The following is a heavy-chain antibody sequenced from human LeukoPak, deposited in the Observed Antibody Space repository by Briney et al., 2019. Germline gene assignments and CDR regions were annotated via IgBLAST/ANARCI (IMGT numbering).Heavy chain of an antibody. V-gene: IGHV2-70*11. J-gene: IGHJ4*02. Sequence: QTLTLTCTFSGFSLSTSGMCVSWIRQPPGKALEWLARIDWDDDKYYSTSLKTRLTISKDTSNTQLVLTMTNMDPVDTATYYCARIAGEVTDPFDYWGQGTLVTVSS. CDR3: ARIAGEVTDPFDY. D-gene: IGHD1-14*01. CDR2: IDWDDDK. CDR1: GFSLSTSGMC.